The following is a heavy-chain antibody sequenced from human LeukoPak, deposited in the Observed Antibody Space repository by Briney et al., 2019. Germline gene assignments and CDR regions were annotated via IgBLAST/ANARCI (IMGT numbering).Heavy chain of an antibody. D-gene: IGHD1-14*01. CDR3: ARGPRNDP. Sequence: ASVTVSCMTSGYPFTTWESNWVRQAAGQGVEWMGWVHPNNGDTAYEQKFQGRGTMTRDTSISQAYMELSGLRSDDTAVYFCARGPRNDPWGQGTLVTVSS. CDR2: VHPNNGDT. V-gene: IGHV1-8*01. J-gene: IGHJ5*02. CDR1: GYPFTTWE.